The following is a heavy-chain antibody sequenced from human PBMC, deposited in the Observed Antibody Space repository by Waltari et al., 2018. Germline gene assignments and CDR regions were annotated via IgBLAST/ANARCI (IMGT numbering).Heavy chain of an antibody. J-gene: IGHJ4*02. Sequence: EVQLVESGGGLVKPGGSLRLSCAASGFTFSSYSLNWVRQAPGKGLEWVSSISSSSSYIYYADSVKGRFTISRDNAKNSLYLQMNSLRAEDTAVYYCARVGRDGYNSAPGYWGQGTLVTVSS. CDR2: ISSSSSYI. D-gene: IGHD5-12*01. V-gene: IGHV3-21*01. CDR3: ARVGRDGYNSAPGY. CDR1: GFTFSSYS.